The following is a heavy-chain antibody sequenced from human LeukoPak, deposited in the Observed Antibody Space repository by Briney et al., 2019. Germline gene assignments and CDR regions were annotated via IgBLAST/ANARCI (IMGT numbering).Heavy chain of an antibody. D-gene: IGHD3-9*01. CDR3: TTDLDFALRYFDEDY. J-gene: IGHJ4*02. Sequence: GGSLRLSCAASGFTFSNAWMSWVRQAPGKGLEWVGRIKSKTDGGTTDYAAPVKGRFTISRDDSKNTLYLQMNSLKTEDTAVYYCTTDLDFALRYFDEDYWGQGTLVTVSS. V-gene: IGHV3-15*01. CDR2: IKSKTDGGTT. CDR1: GFTFSNAW.